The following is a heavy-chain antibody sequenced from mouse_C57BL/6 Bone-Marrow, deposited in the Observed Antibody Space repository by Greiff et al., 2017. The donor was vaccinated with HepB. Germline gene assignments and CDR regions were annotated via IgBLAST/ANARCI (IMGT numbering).Heavy chain of an antibody. Sequence: EVMLVESGGGLVQPGGSLKLSCAASGFTFSDYYMYWVRQTPEKRLEWVAYISNGGGSTYYPDTVKGRFTISRDNAKNTLYLQMSRLKSEDTAMYYCARFTTVVRGNYFDYWGQGTTLTVSS. D-gene: IGHD1-1*01. CDR1: GFTFSDYY. V-gene: IGHV5-12*01. J-gene: IGHJ2*01. CDR3: ARFTTVVRGNYFDY. CDR2: ISNGGGST.